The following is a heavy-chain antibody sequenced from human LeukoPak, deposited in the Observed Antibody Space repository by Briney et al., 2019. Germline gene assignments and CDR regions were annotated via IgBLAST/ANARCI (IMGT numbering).Heavy chain of an antibody. CDR3: AKGITIFGVVNNDAFDI. D-gene: IGHD3-3*01. Sequence: GGSLRLSRAASGFTFGTYGMHWVRQAPGKGLEWVAVISYDGSNKYYADSVKGRFTISRDNSKNTLYLQMYSLRAEDTAVFYCAKGITIFGVVNNDAFDIWGPGTMVTVSS. CDR1: GFTFGTYG. J-gene: IGHJ3*02. V-gene: IGHV3-30*18. CDR2: ISYDGSNK.